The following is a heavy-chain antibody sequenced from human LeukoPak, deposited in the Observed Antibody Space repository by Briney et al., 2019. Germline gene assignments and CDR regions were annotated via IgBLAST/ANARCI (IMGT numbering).Heavy chain of an antibody. CDR1: GFTFSSYA. V-gene: IGHV3-30*04. J-gene: IGHJ4*02. CDR2: ISYDGSNK. CDR3: ARGITVTILHFDY. D-gene: IGHD4-17*01. Sequence: PGRSLRLSCAASGFTFSSYAMHWVRQAPGKGLEWVAVISYDGSNKYYADSVKGRFTISRDNSNNTLYLQMNSLRAEDTAVYYCARGITVTILHFDYWGQGTLVTVSS.